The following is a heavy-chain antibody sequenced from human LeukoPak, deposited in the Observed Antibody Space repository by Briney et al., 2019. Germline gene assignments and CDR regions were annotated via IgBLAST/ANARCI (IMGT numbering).Heavy chain of an antibody. CDR1: GGSISSSSYY. CDR2: IYYSGST. J-gene: IGHJ4*02. Sequence: SETLSLTCTVSGGSISSSSYYWGWIRQPPGKGLEWIGSIYYSGSTYYNPSLKSRVTISVDTSKNQFSLKLSSVTAADTAVYYCASLWNSYGYPDDYWGQGTLVTVSS. D-gene: IGHD5-18*01. CDR3: ASLWNSYGYPDDY. V-gene: IGHV4-39*01.